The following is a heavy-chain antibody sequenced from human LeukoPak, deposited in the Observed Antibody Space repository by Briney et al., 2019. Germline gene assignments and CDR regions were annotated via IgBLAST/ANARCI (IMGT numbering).Heavy chain of an antibody. J-gene: IGHJ3*02. CDR3: ATSWGFGSDDDAFDI. CDR2: IWYDGSNK. D-gene: IGHD2-21*02. Sequence: GGSLRLSCAASGFTFSSYGMHWVRQAPGMGLEWVAVIWYDGSNKYYADSVKGRFTISRDNSKNTLYLQMNSLRAEDTAVYYCATSWGFGSDDDAFDIWGQGTMVTVSS. CDR1: GFTFSSYG. V-gene: IGHV3-33*01.